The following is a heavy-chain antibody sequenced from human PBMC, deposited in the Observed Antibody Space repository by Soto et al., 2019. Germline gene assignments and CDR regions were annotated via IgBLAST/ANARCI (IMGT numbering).Heavy chain of an antibody. CDR2: ISYDGSNK. J-gene: IGHJ6*02. V-gene: IGHV3-30*03. Sequence: QVQLVESGGGVVQPGRSLRLSCAASGFTFSSYGMHWVRQAPGKGLEWVAVISYDGSNKYYADSVKGRFTISRDNSKNPLYLQMNSLRAEDTAVYYCATLVAVAGTSFHYYYYYGMDVWGQGTTVTVSS. CDR3: ATLVAVAGTSFHYYYYYGMDV. D-gene: IGHD6-19*01. CDR1: GFTFSSYG.